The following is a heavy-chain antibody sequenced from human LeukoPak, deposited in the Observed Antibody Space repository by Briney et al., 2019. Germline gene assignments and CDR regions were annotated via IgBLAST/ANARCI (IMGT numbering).Heavy chain of an antibody. J-gene: IGHJ4*02. D-gene: IGHD3-22*01. CDR3: ARVSPDNYYDSSGYYYGFDY. Sequence: SETLSLTCTVSGGSISSYNWSWIRQPPRKGLEWIGYIYYSGSTNYNPSLKNRVTISVDTSKNQFSLKLSSVTAADTAVYYCARVSPDNYYDSSGYYYGFDYWGQGTLVTVSS. CDR2: IYYSGST. V-gene: IGHV4-59*01. CDR1: GGSISSYN.